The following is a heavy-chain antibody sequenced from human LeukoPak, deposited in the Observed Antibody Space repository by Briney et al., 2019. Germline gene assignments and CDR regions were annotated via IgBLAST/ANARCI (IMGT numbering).Heavy chain of an antibody. D-gene: IGHD3-10*01. CDR3: ARVASGVIDY. CDR2: ILYGGSNK. V-gene: IGHV3-30-3*01. CDR1: GFTFSNYA. J-gene: IGHJ4*02. Sequence: GGSLRLSCAASGFTFSNYAMHWVRQAPGKGLEWVAVILYGGSNKYYADSVKGRFTISRDSSKSTLYLQLNSLRGEDTAVYYCARVASGVIDYWGQGTLVTVSS.